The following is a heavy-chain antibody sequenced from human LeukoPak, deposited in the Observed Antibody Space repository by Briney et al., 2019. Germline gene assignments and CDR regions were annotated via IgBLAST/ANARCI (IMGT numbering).Heavy chain of an antibody. Sequence: PSETLSLTCTVSGGSISSYYWSWIRQPPGKGLEWIGYIYYSGSTNHNPSLKSRVTISVDTSKNQFSLKLSSVTAADTAVYYCARDSGTSDFDYWGQGTLVTVSS. CDR1: GGSISSYY. CDR2: IYYSGST. J-gene: IGHJ4*02. D-gene: IGHD3-10*01. CDR3: ARDSGTSDFDY. V-gene: IGHV4-59*01.